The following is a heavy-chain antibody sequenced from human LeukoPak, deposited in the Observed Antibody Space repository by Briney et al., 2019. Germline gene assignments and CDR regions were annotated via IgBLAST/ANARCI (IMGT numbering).Heavy chain of an antibody. Sequence: GGSLRLSCAASGLTFSNYWMSWVRQAPGKGLEWVANIKQDGSERYYVGSVKGRFTISRDTAKNSLYLQMNSLRAEDTAVYYCATLSYGGNSFCFDYWDQGTLVTGSS. CDR3: ATLSYGGNSFCFDY. CDR1: GLTFSNYW. D-gene: IGHD4-23*01. CDR2: IKQDGSER. J-gene: IGHJ4*02. V-gene: IGHV3-7*01.